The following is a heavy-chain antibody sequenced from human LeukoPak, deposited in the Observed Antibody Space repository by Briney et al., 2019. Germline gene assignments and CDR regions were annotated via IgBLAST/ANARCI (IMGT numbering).Heavy chain of an antibody. CDR3: AKDGAYSSSWVDY. CDR1: GFTFSSYA. J-gene: IGHJ4*02. CDR2: ISGSGGSA. Sequence: GGSLRLSCAASGFTFSSYAMSWVRQAPGKGLEWVSAISGSGGSAYYADSVKGRFTISRDNSKNTLYLQMNSLRAGDTAVYYCAKDGAYSSSWVDYWGQGTLVTVSS. D-gene: IGHD6-13*01. V-gene: IGHV3-23*01.